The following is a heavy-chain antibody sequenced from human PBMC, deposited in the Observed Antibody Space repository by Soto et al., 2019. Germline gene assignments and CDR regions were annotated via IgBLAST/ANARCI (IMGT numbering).Heavy chain of an antibody. CDR1: GFTFSSCS. J-gene: IGHJ4*02. CDR2: ISGSGDTK. V-gene: IGHV3-48*02. Sequence: GGSLRLSCASSGFTFSSCSMNWVRQAPGKGLEWVSFISGSGDTKYYADSVKGRFTISRDNSKNSLYLQMSSLRDEDTAVYYCAKYCSSDVCFDYWGQGTLVTVSS. D-gene: IGHD2-8*01. CDR3: AKYCSSDVCFDY.